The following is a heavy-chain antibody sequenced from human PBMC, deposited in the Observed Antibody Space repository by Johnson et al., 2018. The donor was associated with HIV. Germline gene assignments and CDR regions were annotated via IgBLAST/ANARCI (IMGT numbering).Heavy chain of an antibody. D-gene: IGHD1-7*01. J-gene: IGHJ3*02. Sequence: VQLVESGGGVVRPGGSLRLSCVASGFTFDDYGMSWVRQAPGKGLEWVSGINWNGGSTGYADSVKGRFTISRDNSKNTLYLEMNSLRAEDTAVYYCARDWELGAFDIWGQGTMVTGSS. V-gene: IGHV3-20*04. CDR1: GFTFDDYG. CDR3: ARDWELGAFDI. CDR2: INWNGGST.